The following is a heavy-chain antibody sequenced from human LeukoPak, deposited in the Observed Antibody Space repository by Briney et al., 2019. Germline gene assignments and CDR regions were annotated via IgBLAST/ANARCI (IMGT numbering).Heavy chain of an antibody. J-gene: IGHJ4*02. V-gene: IGHV4-59*08. Sequence: SETRSLTCTVSTGSIGSNYCTCIRQPPGKGLEYIGYIYYAVATNYNPSLKSRVTISVDTSKNQFSLKMTSVTAADTAVYFCAKYGNSGWVIDNWGQGTLVTVSS. CDR1: TGSIGSNY. CDR2: IYYAVAT. CDR3: AKYGNSGWVIDN. D-gene: IGHD6-19*01.